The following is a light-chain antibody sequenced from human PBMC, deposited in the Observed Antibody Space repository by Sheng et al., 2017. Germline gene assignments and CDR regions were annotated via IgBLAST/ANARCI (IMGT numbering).Light chain of an antibody. V-gene: IGLV6-57*01. CDR3: QSYDDSTNVI. J-gene: IGLJ2*01. CDR1: DGDIAHNY. CDR2: DD. Sequence: NFVLTQPHSVSESPGKTLTISCARNDGDIAHNYVHWYQQRPGGSPTTVIYDDNKDPLGSLIGSPAPSTAPPTLPPSPSSGLRAEDEAAYYCQSYDDSTNVIFGGRDQGDRP.